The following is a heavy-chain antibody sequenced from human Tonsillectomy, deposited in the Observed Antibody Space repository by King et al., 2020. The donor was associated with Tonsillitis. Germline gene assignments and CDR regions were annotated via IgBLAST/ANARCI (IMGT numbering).Heavy chain of an antibody. Sequence: QLQESGPGLVKPSETLSLTCTVSGCSISSSSYYWGGIRQPPGKGLEWIGSIYYSGSTYYNPSLKSRVTISVDTSKNQFSLKLSSLTAADTAVYYVARDMSRSGWYSNNWFAPWGQGSLVTVCS. CDR3: ARDMSRSGWYSNNWFAP. CDR1: GCSISSSSYY. CDR2: IYYSGST. D-gene: IGHD6-19*01. V-gene: IGHV4-39*07. J-gene: IGHJ5*02.